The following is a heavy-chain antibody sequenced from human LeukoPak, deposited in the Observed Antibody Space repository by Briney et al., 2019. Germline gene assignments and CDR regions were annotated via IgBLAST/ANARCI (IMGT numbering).Heavy chain of an antibody. V-gene: IGHV3-23*01. J-gene: IGHJ4*02. D-gene: IGHD2-2*01. Sequence: GGSLRLSCAASGFTFSTFAMSWVRQAPGKGLEWVSAFSGTGGSTFYADSVRGRFTISRDNSKNTLYLQMNSLTAEDTAVYYCAKATGRGSAGSSYFDYWGQGALVTVSS. CDR2: FSGTGGST. CDR3: AKATGRGSAGSSYFDY. CDR1: GFTFSTFA.